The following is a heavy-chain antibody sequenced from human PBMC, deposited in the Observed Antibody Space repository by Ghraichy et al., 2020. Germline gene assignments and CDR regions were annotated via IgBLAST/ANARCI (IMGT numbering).Heavy chain of an antibody. CDR3: ARLSDGYNWGYFDY. D-gene: IGHD5-24*01. CDR2: IYYIGNT. J-gene: IGHJ4*02. CDR1: GDSVSSYY. Sequence: SETLSLTCTVSGDSVSSYYWSWIRQSPGRGLQWIGYIYYIGNTNYSPSLKSRVTISVDTSKSQFSLKLNSVTAADTAVYYCARLSDGYNWGYFDYWGQGTLVTVSS. V-gene: IGHV4-59*08.